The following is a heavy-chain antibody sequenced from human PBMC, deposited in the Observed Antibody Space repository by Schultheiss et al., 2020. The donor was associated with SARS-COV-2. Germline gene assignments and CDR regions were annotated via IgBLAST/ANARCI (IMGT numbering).Heavy chain of an antibody. Sequence: GESLKISCRGSGYSLTSYWIGWVRQMPGKGLEWMGIIYPGDSNTGYSPSIQGQVTISADRSISTAYLQWSSLKASDTAMYYCARASRVAARASAFDIWGQGTMVTVSS. D-gene: IGHD6-6*01. CDR3: ARASRVAARASAFDI. V-gene: IGHV5-51*01. CDR2: IYPGDSNT. J-gene: IGHJ3*02. CDR1: GYSLTSYW.